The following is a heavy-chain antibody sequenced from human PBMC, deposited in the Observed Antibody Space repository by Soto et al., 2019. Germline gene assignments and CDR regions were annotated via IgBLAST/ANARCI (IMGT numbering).Heavy chain of an antibody. CDR1: GGSVSSGSYY. Sequence: PSETLSLTCTVSGGSVSSGSYYWSWIRQPPGKGLEWIGYVYYSGTTNYNPSLKSRVTISLDTSKKQFSLKLNSVTAADTAVYYCARATAYRGLIRSYYGMDVWGQGTTVTVSS. J-gene: IGHJ6*02. V-gene: IGHV4-61*01. CDR3: ARATAYRGLIRSYYGMDV. D-gene: IGHD3-10*01. CDR2: VYYSGTT.